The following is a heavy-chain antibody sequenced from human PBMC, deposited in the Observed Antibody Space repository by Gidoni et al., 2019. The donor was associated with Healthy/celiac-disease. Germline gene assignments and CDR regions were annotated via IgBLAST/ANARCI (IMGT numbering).Heavy chain of an antibody. V-gene: IGHV3-23*01. Sequence: EVQLLESGGGFVQPGGSLRLSCSASGFTFSSYAMIWVRQAPGKGLEWVSAMSGSGGSTYYAESVKGRFTISRDNSKNTLYLQMNSLRAEDTAVYYCAKCAYYGSGNKNDYWGQGTLVTVSS. CDR3: AKCAYYGSGNKNDY. CDR2: MSGSGGST. D-gene: IGHD3-10*01. J-gene: IGHJ4*02. CDR1: GFTFSSYA.